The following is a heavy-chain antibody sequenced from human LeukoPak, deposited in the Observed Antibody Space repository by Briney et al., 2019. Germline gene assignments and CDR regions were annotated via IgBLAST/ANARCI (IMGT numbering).Heavy chain of an antibody. CDR1: GFTFSSYG. V-gene: IGHV3-30*18. Sequence: GGSLRLSCAASGFTFSSYGMHWVRQAPGKGLEWVAVISYDGPNKYYADSVKGRFTISRDNSKNTLYLQMNSLRAEDTAVYYRAKGRYHLATVTLLDYWGQGTLVTVSS. J-gene: IGHJ4*02. CDR2: ISYDGPNK. CDR3: AKGRYHLATVTLLDY. D-gene: IGHD4-17*01.